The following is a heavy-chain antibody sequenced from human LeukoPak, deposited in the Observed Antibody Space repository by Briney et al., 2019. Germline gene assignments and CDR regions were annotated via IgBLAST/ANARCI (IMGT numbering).Heavy chain of an antibody. V-gene: IGHV4-34*01. CDR2: INHSGST. CDR1: GGSFSGYY. Sequence: PSETLSLTCAVYGGSFSGYYWSWIRQPPGKGLEWIGEINHSGSTNYNPSLKSRVTISVDTSKNQFSLRLNSVTAADTAVYYCARQVSDYYYYYIDVWGKGTTVIVSS. D-gene: IGHD5/OR15-5a*01. J-gene: IGHJ6*03. CDR3: ARQVSDYYYYYIDV.